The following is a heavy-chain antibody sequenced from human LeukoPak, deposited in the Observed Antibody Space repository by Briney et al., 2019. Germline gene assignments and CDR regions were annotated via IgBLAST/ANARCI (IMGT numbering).Heavy chain of an antibody. CDR3: ARQRPFSSSYGPLFDY. CDR2: IFPGGSDT. Sequence: GESLKISCKASGYSFTSNWIGWVRQMPGQGLEWMGIIFPGGSDTRYSPSFQGQVTISADKSISTAYLQWSSLKASDSAIYYCARQRPFSSSYGPLFDYWGQGTLVTVSS. CDR1: GYSFTSNW. D-gene: IGHD6-13*01. J-gene: IGHJ4*02. V-gene: IGHV5-51*01.